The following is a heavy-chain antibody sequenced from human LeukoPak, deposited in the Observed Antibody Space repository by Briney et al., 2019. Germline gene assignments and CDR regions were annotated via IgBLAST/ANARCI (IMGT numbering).Heavy chain of an antibody. J-gene: IGHJ4*02. CDR2: ISWNSGSI. V-gene: IGHV3-9*01. CDR3: AKESGYSSGWYFDY. D-gene: IGHD6-19*01. CDR1: GFTFSSYG. Sequence: GRSLRLSCAASGFTFSSYGMQWVRQAPGKGLEWVSGISWNSGSIGYADSVKGRFTISRDNAKNSLYLQMNSLRAEDTALYYCAKESGYSSGWYFDYWGQGTLVTVSS.